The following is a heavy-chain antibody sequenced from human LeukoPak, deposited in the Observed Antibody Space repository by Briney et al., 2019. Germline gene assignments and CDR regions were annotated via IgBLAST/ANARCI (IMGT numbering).Heavy chain of an antibody. D-gene: IGHD4-17*01. Sequence: GGSLRLSCTVSGFSFADYALSWFRQSPGKGLEWVAHINQDGSEKYYVDSVKGRFTISRDNARNSQYLQMNSLRAEDTAVYYCARDSQYGDYVCDYWGQGTLVTVSS. V-gene: IGHV3-7*01. CDR1: GFSFADYA. J-gene: IGHJ4*02. CDR2: INQDGSEK. CDR3: ARDSQYGDYVCDY.